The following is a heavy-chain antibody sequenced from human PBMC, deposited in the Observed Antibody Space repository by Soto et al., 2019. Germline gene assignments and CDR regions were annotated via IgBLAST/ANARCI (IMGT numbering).Heavy chain of an antibody. V-gene: IGHV1-69*13. CDR1: GGTFSSYA. CDR3: ARDHPYYYDSSGYYLDY. J-gene: IGHJ4*02. D-gene: IGHD3-22*01. Sequence: GASVKVSCKASGGTFSSYAISWVRQAPGQGLEWMGGIIPIFGTANYAQKFQGRVTITADESTSTAYMELSSLRSEDTAVYYCARDHPYYYDSSGYYLDYWGQGTLVTV. CDR2: IIPIFGTA.